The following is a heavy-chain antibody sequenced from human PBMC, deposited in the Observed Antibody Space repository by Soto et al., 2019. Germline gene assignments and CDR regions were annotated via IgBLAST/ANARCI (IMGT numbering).Heavy chain of an antibody. CDR3: EHLYDNSGYCAY. Sequence: QITLKESGPTLVKPTQTLTLTCTFSGFSLSTSGVGVGWIRQPPGKALEWVALIYWDDDKRYSTSLKSRLTITKDTYKNQVVLTLTNINPVDTSAYYWEHLYDNSGYCAYWVQGTLYTVSS. V-gene: IGHV2-5*02. J-gene: IGHJ4*02. CDR1: GFSLSTSGVG. CDR2: IYWDDDK. D-gene: IGHD3-22*01.